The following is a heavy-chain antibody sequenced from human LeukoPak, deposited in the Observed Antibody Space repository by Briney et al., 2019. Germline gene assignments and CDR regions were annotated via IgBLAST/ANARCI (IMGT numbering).Heavy chain of an antibody. CDR3: ARATGLWYGFAI. J-gene: IGHJ3*02. Sequence: SETLSLTCAVSGYSISSGYYWSWIRQPAGKGLEWIGRIYSSGSTNYKPSLKSRVTMSVDTSKNQFSLKLTSVTAADTAVYYCARATGLWYGFAIWGQGTMVTVSS. D-gene: IGHD2-21*01. CDR2: IYSSGST. V-gene: IGHV4-59*10. CDR1: GYSISSGYY.